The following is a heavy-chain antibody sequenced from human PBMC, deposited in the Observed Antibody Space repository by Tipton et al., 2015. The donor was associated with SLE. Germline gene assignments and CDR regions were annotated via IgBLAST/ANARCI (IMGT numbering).Heavy chain of an antibody. CDR2: ISYDGSNK. Sequence: SLRLSCAASGFTFSSYAMHGVRQAPGKGLEWVAVISYDGSNKYYADSVKGRFTISRDNSKNTLYLQMNSLRAEDTAGYYCARVRSAAAAFDYWGQGTLVSVSS. CDR1: GFTFSSYA. CDR3: ARVRSAAAAFDY. J-gene: IGHJ4*02. D-gene: IGHD6-13*01. V-gene: IGHV3-30*04.